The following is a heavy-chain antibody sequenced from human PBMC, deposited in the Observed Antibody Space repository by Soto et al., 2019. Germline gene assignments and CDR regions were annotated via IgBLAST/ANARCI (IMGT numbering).Heavy chain of an antibody. CDR3: VRTSLVVAAATREDY. D-gene: IGHD2-15*01. CDR2: INSDGSST. J-gene: IGHJ4*02. CDR1: GFTFSSYW. Sequence: EVQLVESGGGLVQPGGALRLSCAASGFTFSSYWMHWVRQASGQGLVWVSRINSDGSSTSYADSVKGRFTISRDNAKNTLYVQMNSLRAEDTAVYYCVRTSLVVAAATREDYWGQGTLVTVYS. V-gene: IGHV3-74*01.